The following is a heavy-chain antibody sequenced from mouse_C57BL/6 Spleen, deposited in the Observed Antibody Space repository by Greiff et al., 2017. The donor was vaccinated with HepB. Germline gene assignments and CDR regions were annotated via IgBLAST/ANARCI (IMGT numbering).Heavy chain of an antibody. CDR3: ARQDYGSLYWYFDV. CDR1: GFNIKNTY. V-gene: IGHV14-3*01. CDR2: IDPANGNT. Sequence: EVMLVESVAELVRPGASVKLSCTASGFNIKNTYMHWVKQRPEQGLEWIGRIDPANGNTKYAPKFQGKATITADTSSNTAYLQLSSLTSEDTAIYYCARQDYGSLYWYFDVWGTGTTVTVSS. D-gene: IGHD1-1*01. J-gene: IGHJ1*03.